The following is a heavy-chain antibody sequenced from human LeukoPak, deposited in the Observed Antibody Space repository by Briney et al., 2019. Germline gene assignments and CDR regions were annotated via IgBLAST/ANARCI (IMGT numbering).Heavy chain of an antibody. CDR3: AGTRKGYYDSSGYHPDY. CDR2: IYYSGST. D-gene: IGHD3-22*01. CDR1: GVSISSGGYY. V-gene: IGHV4-31*03. Sequence: SETLSLTCTVSGVSISSGGYYWSWIRQHPGKGLEWIGYIYYSGSTYYNPSLKSRVTISVDTSKNQFSLKLSSVTAADTAVYYCAGTRKGYYDSSGYHPDYWGQGTLVTVSS. J-gene: IGHJ4*02.